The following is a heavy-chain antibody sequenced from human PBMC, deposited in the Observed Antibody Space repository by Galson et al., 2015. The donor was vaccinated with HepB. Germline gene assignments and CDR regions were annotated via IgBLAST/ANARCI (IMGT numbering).Heavy chain of an antibody. V-gene: IGHV3-7*03. CDR1: GFTFSSYW. CDR3: ARDEQQQLGNFDY. Sequence: SLRLSCAASGFTFSSYWMSWVRQAPGKGLEWVANIKQDGSEKYYVDSVKGRFTISRDNAKNSLYPQMNSLRAEDTAVYYCARDEQQQLGNFDYWGQGTLVTVSS. D-gene: IGHD6-13*01. J-gene: IGHJ4*02. CDR2: IKQDGSEK.